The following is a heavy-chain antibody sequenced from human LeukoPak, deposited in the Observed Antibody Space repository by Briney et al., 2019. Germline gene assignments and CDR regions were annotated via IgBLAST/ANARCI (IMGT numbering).Heavy chain of an antibody. D-gene: IGHD2-2*01. CDR2: ISYDGSNK. V-gene: IGHV3-30-3*01. CDR1: GFTFSSYA. J-gene: IGHJ4*02. Sequence: PGGSLRLSCAASGFTFSSYAMHWVRQAPGKGLEWVAVISYDGSNKYYADSVKGRFTISRDNSKNTLYLQMNSLRAEDTAVYYCARDRGYCSSTSCYAFDYWGQGTLVTVSS. CDR3: ARDRGYCSSTSCYAFDY.